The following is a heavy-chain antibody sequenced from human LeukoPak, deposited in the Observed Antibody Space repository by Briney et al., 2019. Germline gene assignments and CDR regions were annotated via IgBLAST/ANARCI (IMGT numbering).Heavy chain of an antibody. Sequence: SETLPLTCTVSGDSVTTYYWSWIRQPPGKGLEWLGYVYYSGSATYNPPLKSRVTISVDTSKNQFSLRLSSVTAADTAVYYCARDGSNWSNDYYHGVDVWGQGTTVTVSS. CDR1: GDSVTTYY. CDR2: VYYSGSA. D-gene: IGHD4-11*01. V-gene: IGHV4-59*02. J-gene: IGHJ6*02. CDR3: ARDGSNWSNDYYHGVDV.